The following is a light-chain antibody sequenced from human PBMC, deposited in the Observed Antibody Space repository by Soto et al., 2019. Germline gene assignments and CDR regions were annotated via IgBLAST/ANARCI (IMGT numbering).Light chain of an antibody. V-gene: IGKV3-20*01. J-gene: IGKJ4*01. CDR3: QQYGTSSLT. Sequence: DIVLTQSPGTLYLSPGERAILSCRASQSVSSTSLAWYQQRPGQAPRLLIYQVSSRANGIPDRFSGSGSGTDFTLTISTLEPEDFAVYYCQQYGTSSLTFGGGTRVEI. CDR1: QSVSSTS. CDR2: QVS.